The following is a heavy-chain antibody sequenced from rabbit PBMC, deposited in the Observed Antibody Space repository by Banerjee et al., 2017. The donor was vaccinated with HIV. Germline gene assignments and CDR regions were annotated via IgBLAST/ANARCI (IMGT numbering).Heavy chain of an antibody. CDR2: IYAGDDST. J-gene: IGHJ4*01. CDR3: ARDLYAGDADDDYAIFRL. D-gene: IGHD4-2*01. V-gene: IGHV1S40*01. CDR1: GFSLSSRHY. Sequence: QSLEESGGDLVKPGASLTLTCTASGFSLSSRHYMCWVRQAPGKGLEWIACIYAGDDSTYYASWAKGRFTISKTSSTTVTLQMTSLTAADTATYFCARDLYAGDADDDYAIFRLWGPGTLVTVS.